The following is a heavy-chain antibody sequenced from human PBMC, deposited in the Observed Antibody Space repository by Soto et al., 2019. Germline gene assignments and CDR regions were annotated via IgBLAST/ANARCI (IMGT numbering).Heavy chain of an antibody. D-gene: IGHD3-3*01. Sequence: PGESLKISCKGSGYSFTSYWIGWVRQMPGKGLEWMGIIYPGDSDTRYSPSFQGQVTISVDKSISTAYLQWSSLKASDTAMYYCARHLDHSPTYYGMDVWGQGTTVTVSS. CDR3: ARHLDHSPTYYGMDV. J-gene: IGHJ6*02. V-gene: IGHV5-51*01. CDR2: IYPGDSDT. CDR1: GYSFTSYW.